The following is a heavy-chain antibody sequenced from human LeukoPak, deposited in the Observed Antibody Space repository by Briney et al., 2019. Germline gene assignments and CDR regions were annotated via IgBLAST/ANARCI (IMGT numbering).Heavy chain of an antibody. V-gene: IGHV3-30*02. D-gene: IGHD3-9*01. CDR1: GFTFSSYE. J-gene: IGHJ6*03. Sequence: GGSLRLSCAASGFTFSSYEMNWARQAPGKVLEWVAFIGYDGSNKYYADSVKGRFTISRDNSKNTLYLKMNSLRAEDTAVYYCSGDILTGYPYYYYYMDVWGKGTTVTISS. CDR2: IGYDGSNK. CDR3: SGDILTGYPYYYYYMDV.